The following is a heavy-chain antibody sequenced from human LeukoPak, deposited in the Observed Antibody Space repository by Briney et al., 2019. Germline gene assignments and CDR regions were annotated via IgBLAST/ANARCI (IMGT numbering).Heavy chain of an antibody. Sequence: GGSLRLSCAASGFTFSSYSMNWVRQAPGKGLEWVSYITISSSIIYYADSVKGRFTISRDNAKNSLFLQMNSLRAEDTAVYYCARDLSDDYSLDYWGQGTLVSVSS. D-gene: IGHD3-16*01. CDR2: ITISSSII. CDR1: GFTFSSYS. J-gene: IGHJ4*02. CDR3: ARDLSDDYSLDY. V-gene: IGHV3-21*05.